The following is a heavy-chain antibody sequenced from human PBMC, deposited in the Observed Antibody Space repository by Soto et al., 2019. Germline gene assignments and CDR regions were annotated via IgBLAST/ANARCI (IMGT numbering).Heavy chain of an antibody. Sequence: KYVGSLRLSCAGSGFTVGDSYMGWIRQAPGKGLEWLSYISPGSRYPAYADSVKGRFTISRDNAKRSLYLQMMSLTAEDTAIYYCVRGGGGGLFDPWGQGTMVTVSS. CDR2: ISPGSRYP. CDR1: GFTVGDSY. D-gene: IGHD2-15*01. J-gene: IGHJ5*02. CDR3: VRGGGGGLFDP. V-gene: IGHV3-11*06.